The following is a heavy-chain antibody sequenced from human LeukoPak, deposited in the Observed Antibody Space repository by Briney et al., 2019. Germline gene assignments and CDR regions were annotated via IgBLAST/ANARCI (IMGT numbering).Heavy chain of an antibody. V-gene: IGHV4-34*01. CDR1: GGSFSGYY. D-gene: IGHD3-10*01. CDR3: ARAVKRITMVRGVRYYFDY. J-gene: IGHJ4*02. CDR2: INHSGST. Sequence: SETLSLTCAVYGGSFSGYYWSWIRQPPGKGLEWIGEINHSGSTNYNPSLKSRVTISVDTSKNQFSLNLSSVTAADTAVYYCARAVKRITMVRGVRYYFDYWGQGTLVTVSS.